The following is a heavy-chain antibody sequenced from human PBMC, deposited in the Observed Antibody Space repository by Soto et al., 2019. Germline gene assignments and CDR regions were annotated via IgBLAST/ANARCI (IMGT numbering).Heavy chain of an antibody. Sequence: PGGSLRLSCAASGFTFSSYGMHWVRQAPGKGLEWVAVISYEGSNKYYADSVKGRFTISRDNSKNTLYLQMNSLRAEDTAVYYCAKDILGQGGDYYYGMDVWGQGTTVTVSS. CDR2: ISYEGSNK. V-gene: IGHV3-30*18. J-gene: IGHJ6*02. CDR1: GFTFSSYG. D-gene: IGHD2-2*02. CDR3: AKDILGQGGDYYYGMDV.